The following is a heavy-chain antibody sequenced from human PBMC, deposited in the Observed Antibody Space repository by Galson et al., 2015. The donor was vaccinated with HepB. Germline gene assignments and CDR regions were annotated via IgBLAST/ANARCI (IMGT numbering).Heavy chain of an antibody. Sequence: VSCKASGYTFTSYGMNWVRQAPGQGLEWMGWISTNTGNATYAQGFTGRFAFSLDTSVSTAYLQISSLKAEDTAVYYCARGRRGYCSGGSCYSAWFDPWGQGTLVTVSS. CDR2: ISTNTGNA. CDR1: GYTFTSYG. J-gene: IGHJ5*02. V-gene: IGHV7-4-1*02. D-gene: IGHD2-15*01. CDR3: ARGRRGYCSGGSCYSAWFDP.